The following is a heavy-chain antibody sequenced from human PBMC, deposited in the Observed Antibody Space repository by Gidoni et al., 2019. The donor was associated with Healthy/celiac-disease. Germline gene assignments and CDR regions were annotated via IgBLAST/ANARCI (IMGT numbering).Heavy chain of an antibody. V-gene: IGHV4-34*01. D-gene: IGHD6-6*01. CDR1: GGSFSGYY. CDR3: ARGAARQSLPFDY. J-gene: IGHJ4*02. Sequence: QVQLQQWGAGRLKPSETLSLTCAVYGGSFSGYYWSWIRQPPGKGLEWMGEINHSGSTHYNPSLKSRVTISVDTSKNQFSLKLSSVTAADTAVYYCARGAARQSLPFDYWGQGTLVTVSS. CDR2: INHSGST.